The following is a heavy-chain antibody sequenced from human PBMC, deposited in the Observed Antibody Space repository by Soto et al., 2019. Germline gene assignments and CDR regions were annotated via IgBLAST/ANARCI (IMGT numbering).Heavy chain of an antibody. V-gene: IGHV1-46*01. CDR2: INPSGGST. Sequence: QVQLVQSGAEVKKPGASVKVSCKASGYTFTSYYMHWVRQAPGQGLEWMGIINPSGGSTSYAQKFQGRVTMTRDTSTSTVYMELSSLRSEDTAVYYCARGDVAQQWLVHVVRYWGQGTLVTVSS. J-gene: IGHJ4*02. D-gene: IGHD6-19*01. CDR1: GYTFTSYY. CDR3: ARGDVAQQWLVHVVRY.